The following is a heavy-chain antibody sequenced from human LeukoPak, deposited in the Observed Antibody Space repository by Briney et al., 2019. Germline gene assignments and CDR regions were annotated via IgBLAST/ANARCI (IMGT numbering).Heavy chain of an antibody. V-gene: IGHV4-39*01. CDR3: ARLEMSVAHYFDY. CDR1: DGSISSSSYY. CDR2: IYYSGST. D-gene: IGHD5-24*01. J-gene: IGHJ4*02. Sequence: PSETLSLTCTVSDGSISSSSYYWGWIRQPPGKGLEWIGSIYYSGSTYYNPSLKSRVTISVDTSKNQFSLKLSSVTAADTAVYYCARLEMSVAHYFDYWGQGTLVTVSS.